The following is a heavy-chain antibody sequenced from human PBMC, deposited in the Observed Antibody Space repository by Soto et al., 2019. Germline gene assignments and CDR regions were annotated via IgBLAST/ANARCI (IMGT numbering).Heavy chain of an antibody. V-gene: IGHV4-59*01. CDR3: ARGSPNYYDSGAYWANWFDP. CDR2: IYYSGSI. J-gene: IGHJ5*02. D-gene: IGHD3-22*01. Sequence: WETLSLTCTVSGASISGYYWSWIRQPPGKGLEWIGYIYYSGSIIYNPSLKSRGTISVDTSKNQLSLKLSSVTAADTAVYYCARGSPNYYDSGAYWANWFDPWGQGTLVTVSS. CDR1: GASISGYY.